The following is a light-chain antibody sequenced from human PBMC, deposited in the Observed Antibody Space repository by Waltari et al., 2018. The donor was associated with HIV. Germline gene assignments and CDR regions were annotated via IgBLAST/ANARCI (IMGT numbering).Light chain of an antibody. V-gene: IGLV2-23*01. J-gene: IGLJ2*01. CDR3: CSYAGGITHVL. CDR2: EGN. CDR1: STDIGSYDL. Sequence: QSALTQPASVSGSPGQSITISCTGMSTDIGSYDLVSCYQQHPGKAPTLMIYEGNKRPSGVSNRFSGSKSGNTASLTISGLQAEDEADYHCCSYAGGITHVLFGGGTKLTVL.